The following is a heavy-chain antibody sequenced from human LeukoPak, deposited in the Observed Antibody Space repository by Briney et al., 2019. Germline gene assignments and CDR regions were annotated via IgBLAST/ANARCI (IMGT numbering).Heavy chain of an antibody. D-gene: IGHD3-16*01. CDR3: ARDWGYYYYYGMDV. Sequence: GGALSLSWQAPGFTFSSYSMNWVRQAPGKGLEWVSSISSSSSYIYYVDLVKGRFTISRDNAKNSLYLQMNSLRAEDTAVYYCARDWGYYYYYGMDVWGQGTTVTVSS. V-gene: IGHV3-21*01. CDR1: GFTFSSYS. CDR2: ISSSSSYI. J-gene: IGHJ6*02.